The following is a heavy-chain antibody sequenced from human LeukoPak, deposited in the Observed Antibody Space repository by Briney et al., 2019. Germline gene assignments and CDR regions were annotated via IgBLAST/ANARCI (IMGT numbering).Heavy chain of an antibody. CDR2: ISAYDGNT. Sequence: ASVKVSCKASGYTFTGYYMHWVRQAPGQGLEWMGWISAYDGNTNYAQKLQGRVTMTTDTSTSTAYMELRSLRSDDTAVYYCARDSGSGWPDYWGQGTLVTVSS. CDR3: ARDSGSGWPDY. V-gene: IGHV1-18*04. CDR1: GYTFTGYY. D-gene: IGHD6-19*01. J-gene: IGHJ4*02.